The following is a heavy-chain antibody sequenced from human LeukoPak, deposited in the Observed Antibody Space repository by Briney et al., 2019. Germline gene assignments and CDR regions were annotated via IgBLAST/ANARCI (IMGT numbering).Heavy chain of an antibody. D-gene: IGHD3-10*01. CDR3: ARDYYGSGSSWFDP. J-gene: IGHJ5*02. Sequence: SVIYSGGSTYYAHSVKGRFTISRDNSKNTLYLQMNSLRAEDTAVYYCARDYYGSGSSWFDPWGQGTLVTVSS. CDR2: IYSGGST. V-gene: IGHV3-53*01.